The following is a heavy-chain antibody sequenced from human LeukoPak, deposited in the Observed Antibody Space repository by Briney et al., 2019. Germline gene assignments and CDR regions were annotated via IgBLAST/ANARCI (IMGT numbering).Heavy chain of an antibody. J-gene: IGHJ5*02. CDR3: ARDNSVRDEAWWFNP. Sequence: ASVRLSCKAFGYTFTGYWMHWVRQAPGQGPEWMGVISPSGGSTIYAQKFKGRVTLTRDMSTSTDYLELSSLRSEDTAVYYCARDNSVRDEAWWFNPWGQGTLVSVSS. CDR1: GYTFTGYW. D-gene: IGHD5-24*01. V-gene: IGHV1-46*01. CDR2: ISPSGGST.